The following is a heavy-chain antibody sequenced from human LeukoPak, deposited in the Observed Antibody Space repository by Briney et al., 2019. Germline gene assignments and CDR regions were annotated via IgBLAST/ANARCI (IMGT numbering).Heavy chain of an antibody. Sequence: PSETLSLTCTVSGYSISSGYYWGWIRQPPGKGLEWIGSIYHSGSTYYNPSFKSRVTISVDTSKNQFSLKLSSVTAADTAVYYCASIFGVVTNDYRGQGTLVTVSS. V-gene: IGHV4-38-2*02. J-gene: IGHJ4*02. CDR2: IYHSGST. D-gene: IGHD3-3*01. CDR3: ASIFGVVTNDY. CDR1: GYSISSGYY.